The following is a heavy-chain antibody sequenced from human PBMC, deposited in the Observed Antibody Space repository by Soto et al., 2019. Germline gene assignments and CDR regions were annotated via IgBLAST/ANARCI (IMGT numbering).Heavy chain of an antibody. CDR3: AREYCTNGVCYTRQPDYYYYYGMDV. D-gene: IGHD2-8*01. J-gene: IGHJ6*02. Sequence: QVQLVQSGAEVKKPGSSVKVSCKASGGTFSSYAISWVRQAPGQGLEWMGGIIPIFGTANYAQKFQGRVTITADESTSTAYMELSSLRSEDTAVYYCAREYCTNGVCYTRQPDYYYYYGMDVWGQGTTVTVSS. CDR1: GGTFSSYA. CDR2: IIPIFGTA. V-gene: IGHV1-69*01.